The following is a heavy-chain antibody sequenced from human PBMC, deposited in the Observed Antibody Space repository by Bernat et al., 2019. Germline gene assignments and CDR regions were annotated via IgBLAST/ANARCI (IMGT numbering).Heavy chain of an antibody. J-gene: IGHJ5*02. V-gene: IGHV3-30-3*01. CDR1: GFTFSSYA. Sequence: QVQLVESGGGVVQPGRSLRLSCAASGFTFSSYAMHWVRQAPGKGLEWVAVISYDGSNKYYADSVKGRFTISRDNSKNTLYLQMNSLRAEDTAVCYCARDDLSILTGYHAHNWFDPWGQGTLVTVSS. CDR2: ISYDGSNK. D-gene: IGHD3-9*01. CDR3: ARDDLSILTGYHAHNWFDP.